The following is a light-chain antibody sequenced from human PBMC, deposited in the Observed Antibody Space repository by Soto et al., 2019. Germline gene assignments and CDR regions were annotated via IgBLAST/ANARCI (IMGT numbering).Light chain of an antibody. J-gene: IGLJ3*02. CDR1: SGHSSYA. V-gene: IGLV4-69*01. Sequence: QLVLTQSPSASASLGASVKLTCTLSSGHSSYAIAWHQQQPEKGPRYLMKLNSDGSHSKGDGIPDRFSGSSSGAERYLTISSLQSEDEADYSCQTWSTGIRVFGGGTKLTVL. CDR3: QTWSTGIRV. CDR2: LNSDGSH.